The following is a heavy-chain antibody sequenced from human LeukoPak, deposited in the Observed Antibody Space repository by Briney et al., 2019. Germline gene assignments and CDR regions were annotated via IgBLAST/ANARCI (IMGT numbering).Heavy chain of an antibody. V-gene: IGHV3-49*03. CDR1: GFTFDNYA. J-gene: IGHJ4*02. CDR2: IRSKIYGGTT. CDR3: VRYSGDADY. Sequence: GGSLRLSCTASGFTFDNYAMSWFRQAPGKGLEWVGFIRSKIYGGTTEYAASVKGRFTISRDDSKSIAYLQMTSLKSEDTAVYYCVRYSGDADYWGQGTLVTVYS. D-gene: IGHD5-12*01.